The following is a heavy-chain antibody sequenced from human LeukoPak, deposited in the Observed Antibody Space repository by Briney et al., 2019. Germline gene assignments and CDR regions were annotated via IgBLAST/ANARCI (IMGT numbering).Heavy chain of an antibody. J-gene: IGHJ4*02. V-gene: IGHV4-39*01. D-gene: IGHD3-16*02. Sequence: SETLSLTCTVSGGSISSTSYHWGWIRRPPGKGLEWIGSIYYGGSTYYNPSLKRLVTISVDTSKNQFSLKLSSVTAADTAVYYCARHAVDYDYVRGSYRYNYFDYWGQGTLVTVSS. CDR2: IYYGGST. CDR1: GGSISSTSYH. CDR3: ARHAVDYDYVRGSYRYNYFDY.